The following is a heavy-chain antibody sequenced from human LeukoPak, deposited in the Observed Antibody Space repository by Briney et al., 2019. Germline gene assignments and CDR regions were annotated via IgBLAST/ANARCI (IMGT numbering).Heavy chain of an antibody. J-gene: IGHJ4*02. D-gene: IGHD4-11*01. CDR1: GYTFTGYY. CDR2: INPNTGST. Sequence: GASVKVSCKASGYTFTGYYMHGVRQAPGQGLEWMGRINPNTGSTNYAQRFQGRVTLTRDNYIDTAYMELKRLRSDDTAMYYCARGEDSANWGQGTLVIVSS. CDR3: ARGEDSAN. V-gene: IGHV1-2*06.